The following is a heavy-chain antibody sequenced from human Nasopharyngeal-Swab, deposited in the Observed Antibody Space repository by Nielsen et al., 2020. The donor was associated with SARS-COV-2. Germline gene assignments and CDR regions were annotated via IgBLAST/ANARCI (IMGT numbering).Heavy chain of an antibody. D-gene: IGHD1-1*01. CDR1: GYSFATYC. CDR3: VGHSSTGTYAFAN. CDR2: IDPSDSYS. V-gene: IGHV5-10-1*01. Sequence: ESLKISFKSSGYSFATYCFPCVLQMSLKVLSWIGRIDPSDSYSMYSPSFQGHVTFSADKSTSTAFLEWSSLKASDTAMYYCVGHSSTGTYAFANWGQGTLVTVSS. J-gene: IGHJ4*02.